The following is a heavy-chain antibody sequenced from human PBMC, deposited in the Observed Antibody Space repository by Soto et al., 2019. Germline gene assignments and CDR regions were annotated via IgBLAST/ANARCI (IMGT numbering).Heavy chain of an antibody. CDR1: GYTFTSNG. CDR2: ISAYNGNT. D-gene: IGHD3-10*01. Sequence: TSVKVSCTASGYTFTSNGISWVRQAPGQGLEWMGWISAYNGNTNYAQKLQGRVTMTTDTSTSTAYMELRSLRSDDTAVYYCARDLERGITMVRGVIFPWFDPWGQGTLVTVSS. CDR3: ARDLERGITMVRGVIFPWFDP. V-gene: IGHV1-18*01. J-gene: IGHJ5*02.